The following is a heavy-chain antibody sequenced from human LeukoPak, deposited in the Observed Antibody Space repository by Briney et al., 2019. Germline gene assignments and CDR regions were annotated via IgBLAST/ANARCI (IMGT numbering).Heavy chain of an antibody. CDR3: ARHVSRDGYNYKDY. CDR2: IYPGDSDT. J-gene: IGHJ4*02. Sequence: GESLKISCKGSGYSFTSYCIGWVRQMPGKGLEWMGIIYPGDSDTRYSPSFQGQVTISADKSISTASLQWSSLKASDTAMYYCARHVSRDGYNYKDYWGQGTLVTVSS. D-gene: IGHD5-24*01. CDR1: GYSFTSYC. V-gene: IGHV5-51*01.